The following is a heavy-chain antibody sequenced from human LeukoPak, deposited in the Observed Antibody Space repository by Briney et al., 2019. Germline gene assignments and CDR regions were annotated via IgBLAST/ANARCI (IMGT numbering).Heavy chain of an antibody. Sequence: PGGSLRLSRAASGFTFSSYGMHWVRQAPGKGLEWVAVIWYDGSNKYYADSVKGRFTISRDNSKNTLYLQMNSLRAEDTAVYYCARDRGYGGNFDYWGQGTLVTVSS. CDR3: ARDRGYGGNFDY. CDR1: GFTFSSYG. J-gene: IGHJ4*02. CDR2: IWYDGSNK. D-gene: IGHD4-23*01. V-gene: IGHV3-33*01.